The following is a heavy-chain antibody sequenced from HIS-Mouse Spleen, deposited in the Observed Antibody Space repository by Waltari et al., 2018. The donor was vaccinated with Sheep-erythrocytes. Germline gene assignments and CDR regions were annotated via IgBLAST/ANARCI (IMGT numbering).Heavy chain of an antibody. J-gene: IGHJ4*02. CDR2: ISYDGSNK. Sequence: QVQLVESGGGVVQPGRSRRLSCAASGFTFSSYGMHWVRQAPGKGLEWVAVISYDGSNKYYADSVKGRFTISRDNSKNTLYLQMNSLRAEDTAVYYCANFDYWGQGTLVTVSS. CDR1: GFTFSSYG. CDR3: ANFDY. V-gene: IGHV3-30*18.